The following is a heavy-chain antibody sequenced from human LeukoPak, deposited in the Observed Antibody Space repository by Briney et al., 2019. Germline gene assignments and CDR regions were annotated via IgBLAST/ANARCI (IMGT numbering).Heavy chain of an antibody. CDR2: IIPILGIA. CDR3: ARGGGSYVFFVY. CDR1: GGTFSSYA. D-gene: IGHD1-26*01. J-gene: IGHJ4*02. V-gene: IGHV1-69*04. Sequence: ASVKVSCKASGGTFSSYAISWVRQAPGQGLEWMGRIIPILGIANYAQKFQGRVTITADKSTSTAYMELSSLRSEDTAVYYCARGGGSYVFFVYWGQGTLVTASS.